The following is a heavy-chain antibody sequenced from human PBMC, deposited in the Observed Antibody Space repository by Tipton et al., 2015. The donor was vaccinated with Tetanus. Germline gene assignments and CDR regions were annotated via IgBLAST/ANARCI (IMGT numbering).Heavy chain of an antibody. Sequence: AASGFTVSSGYMNWVRQAPGKGLEWVSVIFGGNRTYYADSVKGRFAISRDNTKNTVYLQMNSLRGEDTAVYYCARGRGDYGMDVWGQGTTVTVSS. V-gene: IGHV3-53*01. CDR1: GFTVSSGY. CDR3: ARGRGDYGMDV. CDR2: IFGGNRT. J-gene: IGHJ6*02.